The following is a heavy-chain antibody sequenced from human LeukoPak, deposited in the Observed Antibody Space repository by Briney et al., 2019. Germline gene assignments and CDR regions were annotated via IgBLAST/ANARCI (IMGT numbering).Heavy chain of an antibody. D-gene: IGHD6-13*01. Sequence: PGGSPRLSCAASGFTFSNYAMNWVRQAPGKGLEWVSSISSSSSYIYYADSVKGRFTISRDNAKNSLYLQMNSLRAEDTAVYYCARDIAAAGTPTKWGQGTLVTVSS. CDR3: ARDIAAAGTPTK. CDR2: ISSSSSYI. J-gene: IGHJ4*02. CDR1: GFTFSNYA. V-gene: IGHV3-21*01.